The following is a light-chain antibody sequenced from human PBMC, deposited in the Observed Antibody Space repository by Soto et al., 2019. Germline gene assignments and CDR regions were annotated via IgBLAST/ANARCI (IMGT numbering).Light chain of an antibody. CDR2: GAS. Sequence: ERVMTQSPDTLSVSPGERATLSCRASQSVSNNYLAWYQQKPGQAPRLLIYGASNRATGIPDRFSGSGSGTDFTLTISRLEPEDFAVYYCQQYGSSGTFGQGAKV. J-gene: IGKJ1*01. CDR1: QSVSNNY. V-gene: IGKV3-20*01. CDR3: QQYGSSGT.